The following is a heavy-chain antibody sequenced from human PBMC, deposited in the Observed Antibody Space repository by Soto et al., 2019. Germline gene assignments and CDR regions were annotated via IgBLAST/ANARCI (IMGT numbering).Heavy chain of an antibody. CDR3: ARAGNHDPIDY. D-gene: IGHD6-19*01. Sequence: EVQLVESGGGLVKPGGSLRLSCTASGFTFNTYSMNWVRQAPGKGLEWVSSISNSGSYIYYADSLKGRFTISRDNAKNSLYLQMNSLRAEDTAVYYCARAGNHDPIDYWGQGTLVTVSS. CDR2: ISNSGSYI. CDR1: GFTFNTYS. J-gene: IGHJ4*02. V-gene: IGHV3-21*01.